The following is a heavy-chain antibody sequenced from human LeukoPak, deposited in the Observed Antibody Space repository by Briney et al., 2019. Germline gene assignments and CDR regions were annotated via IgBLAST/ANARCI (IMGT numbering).Heavy chain of an antibody. D-gene: IGHD5-24*01. CDR3: VKTRRDGYNYDNYFDY. V-gene: IGHV1-69*04. CDR2: IIPILGIA. Sequence: ASVKVSCKASGGTFSSYAISWVRQAPGQGLEWMGRIIPILGIANYAQKFQGRVTITADKSTSTAYMELSSLRSEDTAVCYCVKTRRDGYNYDNYFDYWGQGTLVTVSS. J-gene: IGHJ4*02. CDR1: GGTFSSYA.